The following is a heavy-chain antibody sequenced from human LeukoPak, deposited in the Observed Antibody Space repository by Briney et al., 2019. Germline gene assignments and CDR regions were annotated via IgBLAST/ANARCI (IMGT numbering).Heavy chain of an antibody. Sequence: GGSLRLSCAASGFTFSNYAMSWVRQAPGKGLEWVPSTSGTGGRTYYADSVKGRFTISRDNSKNTLYLQMNSLRAEDTAVYYCAKVSSTSPYYYYYMDVWGKGTTVTVSS. V-gene: IGHV3-23*01. CDR2: TSGTGGRT. J-gene: IGHJ6*03. CDR1: GFTFSNYA. CDR3: AKVSSTSPYYYYYMDV. D-gene: IGHD2-2*01.